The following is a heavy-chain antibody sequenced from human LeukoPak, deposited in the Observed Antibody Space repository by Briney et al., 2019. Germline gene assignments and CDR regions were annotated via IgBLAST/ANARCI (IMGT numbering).Heavy chain of an antibody. J-gene: IGHJ4*02. V-gene: IGHV1-46*01. CDR2: INPSGGST. Sequence: GASVKVSCKASGYTFTTYYMHWVRQAPRQGLEWMGIINPSGGSTNYAQKFQGRVTMTRDTSTSTVYMELSSLRAEDAAVYYCARDRRASYWGQGTLVTVSS. CDR1: GYTFTTYY. CDR3: ARDRRASY.